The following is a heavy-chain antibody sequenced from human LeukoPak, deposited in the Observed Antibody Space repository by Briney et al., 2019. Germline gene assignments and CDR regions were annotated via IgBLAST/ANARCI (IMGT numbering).Heavy chain of an antibody. V-gene: IGHV1-3*01. CDR1: GYTFTSYA. Sequence: GASVKVSCKASGYTFTSYAMHWVRQAPGQRLEWMGWINAGNGNTKYSQKFQGRVTITRDTSASTAYMELISLRSEDTAVYYCARDNPLHCSGGSCYSKVFDYWGQGTLVTVSS. D-gene: IGHD2-15*01. CDR3: ARDNPLHCSGGSCYSKVFDY. CDR2: INAGNGNT. J-gene: IGHJ4*02.